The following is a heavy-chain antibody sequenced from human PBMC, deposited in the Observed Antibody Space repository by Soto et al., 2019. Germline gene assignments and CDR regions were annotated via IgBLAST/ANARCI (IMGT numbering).Heavy chain of an antibody. CDR1: GYTFSDYA. V-gene: IGHV1-69*06. CDR3: AREGFSGSYFAY. CDR2: IVPIFATA. J-gene: IGHJ4*02. Sequence: QVQLVQSGAEVKKPGSSVKVSCRASGYTFSDYAISWVRQAPGQGLEWMGGIVPIFATANYAQKFQGRVTITADKSTSTTYMELSSLISEDAAVYFCAREGFSGSYFAYWGQGTLVTVSS. D-gene: IGHD1-26*01.